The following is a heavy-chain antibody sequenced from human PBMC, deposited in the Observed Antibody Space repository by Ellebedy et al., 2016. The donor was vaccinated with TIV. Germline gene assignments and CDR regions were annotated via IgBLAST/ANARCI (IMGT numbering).Heavy chain of an antibody. D-gene: IGHD4-23*01. Sequence: GGSLRLSXAASGFTFSSYTMHWVRQAPGKGLEWVAVISYDGSIKHYADSVKGRFTISRDNSKNTLYLQMNSLRAEDTAVYYCVRDPLGWEHGYFDYWGQGILVTVSS. CDR1: GFTFSSYT. CDR3: VRDPLGWEHGYFDY. J-gene: IGHJ4*02. V-gene: IGHV3-30-3*01. CDR2: ISYDGSIK.